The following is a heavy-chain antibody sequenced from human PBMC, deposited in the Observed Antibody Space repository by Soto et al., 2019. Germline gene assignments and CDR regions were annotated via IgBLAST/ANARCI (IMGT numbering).Heavy chain of an antibody. J-gene: IGHJ4*02. V-gene: IGHV4-30-2*01. CDR3: TRSPFSASKSHFDD. CDR2: SHVSGDT. CDR1: GVSISDGGYF. Sequence: QLQLQESGSGLVKPSQTLSLNCAVSGVSISDGGYFWSWIRQPPGKGLEWIGYSHVSGDTYYNPSPTGRVPLSVDSSRNQFTLTLRSTSAAHTAVYYCTRSPFSASKSHFDDWCQGTLVTVSS.